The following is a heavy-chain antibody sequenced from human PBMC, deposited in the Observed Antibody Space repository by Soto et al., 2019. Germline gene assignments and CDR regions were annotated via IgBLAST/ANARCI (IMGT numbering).Heavy chain of an antibody. J-gene: IGHJ4*02. CDR2: ISYDGSNK. V-gene: IGHV3-30*18. CDR1: GFTFSSYG. D-gene: IGHD1-1*01. Sequence: GGSLRLSCAASGFTFSSYGMHWVRQAPGKGLEWVAVISYDGSNKYYADSVKGRFTISRDNSKNTLYLQMNSLRAEDTAVYYYAKLMEPTYYFDYWGQGTLVTVSS. CDR3: AKLMEPTYYFDY.